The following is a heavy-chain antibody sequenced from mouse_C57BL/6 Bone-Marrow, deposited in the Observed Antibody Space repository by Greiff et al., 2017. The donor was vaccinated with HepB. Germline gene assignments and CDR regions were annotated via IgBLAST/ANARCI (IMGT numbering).Heavy chain of an antibody. D-gene: IGHD2-4*01. J-gene: IGHJ3*01. CDR2: IYPGDGDT. CDR1: GYAFSSSW. V-gene: IGHV1-82*01. CDR3: ARRGYYDYAFAY. Sequence: QVQLQQSGPELVKPGASVKISCKASGYAFSSSWMNWVKQRPGKGLEWIGRIYPGDGDTNYNGKFKGKATLTADKSSSTAYMQLSSLTSEDSAVDFCARRGYYDYAFAYWGQGTLVTVSA.